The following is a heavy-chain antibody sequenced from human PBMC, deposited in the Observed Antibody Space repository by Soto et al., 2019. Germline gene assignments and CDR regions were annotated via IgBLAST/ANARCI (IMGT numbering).Heavy chain of an antibody. V-gene: IGHV4-34*01. J-gene: IGHJ4*02. D-gene: IGHD1-26*01. CDR2: INYSGNT. CDR3: ARHHVRGRTIAGAAEF. Sequence: QVQLQHLCAGLLKPSETLSLTCAVYGGSLSGYYWSWIRQPPGKALEWIGEINYSGNTNYNPSLKSRATISVATSKNQLFLNLSSVTAADTAMYYCARHHVRGRTIAGAAEFWGQGTLVTVSS. CDR1: GGSLSGYY.